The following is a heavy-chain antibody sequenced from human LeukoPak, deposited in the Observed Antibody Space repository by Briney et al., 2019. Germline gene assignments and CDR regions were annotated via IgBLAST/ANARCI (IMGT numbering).Heavy chain of an antibody. CDR1: GGSISSGDYY. Sequence: PSETLSLTCTVSGGSISSGDYYWSWIRQPPGKGLEWIGYIYYSGSTYYNPSLKSRVTISVDTSKNQFSLKLSSVTAADTAVYYCAGQQPLAYIDDWSQGTLVTVSS. V-gene: IGHV4-30-4*08. D-gene: IGHD6-13*01. J-gene: IGHJ4*02. CDR2: IYYSGST. CDR3: AGQQPLAYIDD.